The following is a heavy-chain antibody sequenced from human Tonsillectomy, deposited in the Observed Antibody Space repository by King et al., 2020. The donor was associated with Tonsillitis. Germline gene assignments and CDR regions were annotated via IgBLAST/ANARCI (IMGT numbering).Heavy chain of an antibody. CDR2: ISTSSGYI. CDR3: ARSGRMYSAFDF. J-gene: IGHJ3*01. Sequence: VQLVESGGGLVKPGGSLRLSCAASGFTFSDYYMSWIRQAPGKGLEWVSHISTSSGYINYADSVKGRFTNSRDNAKNSLYLQMNSLRVEDTALYYCARSGRMYSAFDFWGQGTMVTVSS. D-gene: IGHD2-15*01. CDR1: GFTFSDYY. V-gene: IGHV3-11*06.